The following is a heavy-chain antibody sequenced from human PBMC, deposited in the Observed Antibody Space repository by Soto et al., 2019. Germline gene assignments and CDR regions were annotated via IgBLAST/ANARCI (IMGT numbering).Heavy chain of an antibody. D-gene: IGHD5-18*01. CDR1: GYTFTSYD. V-gene: IGHV1-8*01. CDR3: STGRYRHGSDY. Sequence: ASVKVSCKASGYTFTSYDINWVRQATGQGLEWMGWMNPNSGNTGYAQKFQGRVTMTRDTSTSTVYMEPSSLRSEDTAVYYCSTGRYRHGSDYWGPGTLVTVSS. J-gene: IGHJ4*02. CDR2: MNPNSGNT.